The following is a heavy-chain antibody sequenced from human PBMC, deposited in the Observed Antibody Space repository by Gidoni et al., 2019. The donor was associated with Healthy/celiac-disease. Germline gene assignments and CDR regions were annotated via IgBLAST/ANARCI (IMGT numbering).Heavy chain of an antibody. Sequence: EVSLVESGGGLVHPGGSLILSCAASGFSFSSYAMSWARQDPGKGLWWVSAISGRGGSTYYEDSVKGRFTISRDNSKNTLYLQMNSLRAEDTAVYYCAKDQGSRGSGWAFDYWGQGTLVTVSS. CDR3: AKDQGSRGSGWAFDY. V-gene: IGHV3-23*04. CDR1: GFSFSSYA. J-gene: IGHJ4*02. CDR2: ISGRGGST. D-gene: IGHD6-19*01.